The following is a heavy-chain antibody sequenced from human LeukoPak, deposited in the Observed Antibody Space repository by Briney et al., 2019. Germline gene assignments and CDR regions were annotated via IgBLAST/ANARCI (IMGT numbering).Heavy chain of an antibody. D-gene: IGHD3-3*01. V-gene: IGHV4-39*01. Sequence: SETLSLTCTVFGGSISSSSYYWGWIRQPPGKGLEWIGSIYYSGSTYYNPSLKSRVTISVDTSKNQFSLKLSSVTAADTAVYYCARQGNDFWSGYTPGFSFPPDFDYWGQGTLVTVSS. CDR1: GGSISSSSYY. J-gene: IGHJ4*02. CDR3: ARQGNDFWSGYTPGFSFPPDFDY. CDR2: IYYSGST.